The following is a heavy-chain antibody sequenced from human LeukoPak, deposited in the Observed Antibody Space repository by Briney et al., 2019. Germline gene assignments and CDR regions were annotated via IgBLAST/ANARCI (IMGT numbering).Heavy chain of an antibody. CDR3: ARESHSGAGDY. CDR2: IYYSGST. CDR1: GGSISSGGYY. V-gene: IGHV4-31*03. Sequence: SETLSLTCTVSGGSISSGGYYWSWIRQHPGKGLEWIGYIYYSGSTYYNPSLKSRVTISVDTSKNQFSLKLSFVTAADTAVYYCARESHSGAGDYWGQGTLVTVSS. J-gene: IGHJ4*02.